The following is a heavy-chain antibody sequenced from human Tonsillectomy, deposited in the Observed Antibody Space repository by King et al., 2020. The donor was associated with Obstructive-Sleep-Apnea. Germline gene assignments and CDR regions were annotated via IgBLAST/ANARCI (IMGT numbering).Heavy chain of an antibody. CDR3: ARDWYGIAEGDPFDY. V-gene: IGHV4-4*07. CDR2: IYTSGST. Sequence: VQLQESGPGLVKPSETLSLTCTVSGGSISSYYWSWIRQPVGKGLEWIGRIYTSGSTNYNPSLKSRVIMSVDTSQNQFSLKLSSVTAADTAVYYCARDWYGIAEGDPFDYWGQGTLVTVSS. D-gene: IGHD6-13*01. J-gene: IGHJ4*02. CDR1: GGSISSYY.